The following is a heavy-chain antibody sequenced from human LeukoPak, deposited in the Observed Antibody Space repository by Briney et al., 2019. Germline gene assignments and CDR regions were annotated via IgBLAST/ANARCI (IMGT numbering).Heavy chain of an antibody. Sequence: SETLSLTCTVSGGSISSYYWSWIRQPPGKGLEWIGYIYYSGSTNYNPSLKSRVTISVDTSKNQFSLKLSSVTAADTAVYYCARDRRRYGSGSYPLYGMDVWVQGTTVTVSS. CDR3: ARDRRRYGSGSYPLYGMDV. J-gene: IGHJ6*02. CDR1: GGSISSYY. CDR2: IYYSGST. D-gene: IGHD3-10*01. V-gene: IGHV4-59*01.